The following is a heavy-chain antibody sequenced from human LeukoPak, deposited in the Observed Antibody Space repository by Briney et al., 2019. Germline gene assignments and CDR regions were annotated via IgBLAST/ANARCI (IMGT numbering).Heavy chain of an antibody. CDR3: ARGTSNCGGDCPDFDY. D-gene: IGHD2-21*02. J-gene: IGHJ4*02. Sequence: NPSETLSLTCAVSGGSISSGGYSWSWIRQPPGKGLEWIGYIYHSGSTYYNPSLKSRVTISVDRSKNQFSLKLSSVTAADTAVYYCARGTSNCGGDCPDFDYWGQGTLVTVSS. V-gene: IGHV4-30-2*01. CDR2: IYHSGST. CDR1: GGSISSGGYS.